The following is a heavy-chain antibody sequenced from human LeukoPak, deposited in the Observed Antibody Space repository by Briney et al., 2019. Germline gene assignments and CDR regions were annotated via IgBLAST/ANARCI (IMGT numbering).Heavy chain of an antibody. Sequence: PGGSLRLSCAASGFTFSSYSMNWVRQAPGKGLEWVSSISSSSSYIYYADSVKGRFTISRDNAKNSLYLQMNSLRAEDTAVYYCAKDQYYYDSSGSGAPSDYWGQGTLVTVSS. CDR2: ISSSSSYI. CDR1: GFTFSSYS. J-gene: IGHJ4*02. D-gene: IGHD3-22*01. CDR3: AKDQYYYDSSGSGAPSDY. V-gene: IGHV3-21*01.